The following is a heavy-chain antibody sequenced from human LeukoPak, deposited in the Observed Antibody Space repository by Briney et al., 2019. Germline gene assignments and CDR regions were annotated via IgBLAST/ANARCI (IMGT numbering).Heavy chain of an antibody. V-gene: IGHV4-59*08. D-gene: IGHD3-10*01. J-gene: IGHJ4*02. Sequence: SETLSLTCTVSGGSISSFNWSWIRQVPGKGLECIGYIDYRGNTNYNPSLKSRVTISVDTSKNQFSLKLNSVTAADTAIYFCARHFGTRFDYWGQGTVVTVSS. CDR2: IDYRGNT. CDR1: GGSISSFN. CDR3: ARHFGTRFDY.